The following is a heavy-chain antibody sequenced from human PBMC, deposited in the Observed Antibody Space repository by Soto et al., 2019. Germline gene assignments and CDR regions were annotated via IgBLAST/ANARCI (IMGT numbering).Heavy chain of an antibody. V-gene: IGHV3-23*01. CDR2: ISGRGGGT. Sequence: EVQLLESGGGLVQPGGSLRLSCAASGFTFSSYAMTWVRQAPAQGLEWVSGISGRGGGTYYADSVKGRFTISRDSSKNTLYLQMDSLRAEDTAVYYCAKKTDSSSPWGALDIWGQGTMVSVSS. J-gene: IGHJ3*02. CDR1: GFTFSSYA. D-gene: IGHD6-6*01. CDR3: AKKTDSSSPWGALDI.